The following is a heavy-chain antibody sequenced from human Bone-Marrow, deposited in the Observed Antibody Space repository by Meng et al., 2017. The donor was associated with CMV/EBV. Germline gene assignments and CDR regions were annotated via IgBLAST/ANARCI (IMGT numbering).Heavy chain of an antibody. D-gene: IGHD1-26*01. J-gene: IGHJ6*02. CDR2: FGSSGNT. V-gene: IGHV3-23*01. Sequence: GGSLRLSCAASGFTFSSYAMSWVRQAPGKGLEWVSTFGSSGNTYYADSVKGRFTISRDNSKNTLFLQMNSLRAEDTAVYYCAKPGPTKLVSWLPDYYYYGMDVWGQGTTVTVSS. CDR3: AKPGPTKLVSWLPDYYYYGMDV. CDR1: GFTFSSYA.